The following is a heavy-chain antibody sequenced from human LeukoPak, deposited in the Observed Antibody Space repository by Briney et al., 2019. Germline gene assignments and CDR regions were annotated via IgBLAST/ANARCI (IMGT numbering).Heavy chain of an antibody. CDR2: ISGSGDTT. D-gene: IGHD3-3*01. V-gene: IGHV3-23*01. J-gene: IGHJ5*02. CDR3: AKGRYDFWSGDWNAPPRNNWFDP. CDR1: GFTFSNYA. Sequence: GGSLRLSCAASGFTFSNYAMTWVRQAPGKGLEWVSGISGSGDTTDYADSVKGRFTISRDNSKNTLYLQMNSLRAEDTAVYYCAKGRYDFWSGDWNAPPRNNWFDPWGQGTLVTVSS.